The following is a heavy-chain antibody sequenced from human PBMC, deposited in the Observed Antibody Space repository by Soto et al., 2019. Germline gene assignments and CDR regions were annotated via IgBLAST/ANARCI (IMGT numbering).Heavy chain of an antibody. CDR1: GFTVSSYA. Sequence: GGSLRLSCAASGFTVSSYAMSWVRQAPGKGLEWVSAISGSGGSTYYADSVKGRFTISRDNSKNTLYLQMNSLRAEDTAVYYCAKTHHYYYYMDVWGKGTTVTVSS. J-gene: IGHJ6*03. CDR3: AKTHHYYYYMDV. V-gene: IGHV3-23*01. CDR2: ISGSGGST.